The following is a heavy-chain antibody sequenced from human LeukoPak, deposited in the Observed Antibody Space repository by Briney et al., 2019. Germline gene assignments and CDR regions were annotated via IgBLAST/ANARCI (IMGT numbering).Heavy chain of an antibody. CDR2: IYYSGST. D-gene: IGHD3/OR15-3a*01. V-gene: IGHV4-59*08. J-gene: IGHJ4*02. CDR1: GGSINNSY. Sequence: SETLSLTCTVSGGSINNSYWTWIRQPPGKGLEWIGHIYYSGSTNYSPSLKSRVTISVDTSKNQFSLRLTSVTAADTAVYYCARQTGSGLFILPGGQGTLVTVS. CDR3: ARQTGSGLFILP.